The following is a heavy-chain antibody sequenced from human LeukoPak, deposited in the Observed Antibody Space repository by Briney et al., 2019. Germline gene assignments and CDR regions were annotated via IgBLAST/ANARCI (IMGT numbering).Heavy chain of an antibody. D-gene: IGHD2-15*01. CDR1: GFTFTSYA. J-gene: IGHJ4*02. Sequence: GGSLRLSCAASGFTFTSYAMSWVRQGPGKGLEWVSVISSSGDTTYYADSVKGRFTISRDNSKSTLYLQMNSLRAEDTAVYYCAKNSGGGCYSGVDYWGQGTLVTVYS. CDR2: ISSSGDTT. CDR3: AKNSGGGCYSGVDY. V-gene: IGHV3-23*01.